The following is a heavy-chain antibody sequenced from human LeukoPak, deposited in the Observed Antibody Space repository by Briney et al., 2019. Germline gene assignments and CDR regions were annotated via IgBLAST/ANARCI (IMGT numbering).Heavy chain of an antibody. V-gene: IGHV3-30*18. CDR2: ISYDGSNK. CDR1: GFTFSSYG. CDR3: AKKSAGSYYNGPDY. J-gene: IGHJ4*02. D-gene: IGHD3-10*01. Sequence: GRSLRLSCAASGFTFSSYGMHWVRQAPGKGLEWVAVISYDGSNKNCADSVKGRFTISRDNSKNTLYLQMNSLRAEDTAVYYCAKKSAGSYYNGPDYWARGTVVSVSS.